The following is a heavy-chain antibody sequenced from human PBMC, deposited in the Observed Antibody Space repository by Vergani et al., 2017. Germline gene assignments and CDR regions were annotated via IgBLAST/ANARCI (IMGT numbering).Heavy chain of an antibody. J-gene: IGHJ4*02. CDR3: ARAAGIAARPDY. CDR2: INPSGGST. V-gene: IGHV1-46*01. D-gene: IGHD6-6*01. CDR1: GYTFTSYY. Sequence: QVQLVQSGAEVKKPGASVKVSCKASGYTFTSYYMHWVRQAPGQGLEWMGIINPSGGSTSYAQKFQGRVTMTRDTSTSAVYMELSSLRSEDTAVYYGARAAGIAARPDYWGQGTLVTVAS.